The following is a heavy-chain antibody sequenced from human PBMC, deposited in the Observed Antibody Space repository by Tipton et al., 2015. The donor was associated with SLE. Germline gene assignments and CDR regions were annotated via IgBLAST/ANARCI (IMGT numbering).Heavy chain of an antibody. J-gene: IGHJ6*02. CDR3: ARDPYESSSRHYYFYGIDV. Sequence: SLRLSCAASAFTFSRFAMIWVRQAPGKGLEWVSTISDSGDITKYADSVKGRFTISRDNAKNSLYLQMNSLRAEDTAVYYCARDPYESSSRHYYFYGIDVWGQGTTVIVSS. CDR1: AFTFSRFA. V-gene: IGHV3-23*01. D-gene: IGHD2-2*01. CDR2: ISDSGDIT.